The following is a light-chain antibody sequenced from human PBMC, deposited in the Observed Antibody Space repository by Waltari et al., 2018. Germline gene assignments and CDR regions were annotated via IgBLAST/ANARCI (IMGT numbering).Light chain of an antibody. CDR2: EGS. Sequence: QSALTQPASVSGSPGQSITISCTGASSDVGSYNLVSWYQQHPGKAPKLTIYEGSKRPSGVSNRFSGSKSGNTASLTISGLQAEDEADYYCCSYAGGSTYVFGTGTKVTVL. CDR1: SSDVGSYNL. CDR3: CSYAGGSTYV. V-gene: IGLV2-23*01. J-gene: IGLJ1*01.